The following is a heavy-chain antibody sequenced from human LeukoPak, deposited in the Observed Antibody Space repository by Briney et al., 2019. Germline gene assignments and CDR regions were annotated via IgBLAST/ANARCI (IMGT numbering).Heavy chain of an antibody. D-gene: IGHD6-19*01. Sequence: ASVKVSCKASGYTFTGYYIHWVRQAPGQGREGMGWINPNSGGTNYAQKFQGRVTMTRDTSISTAYMELSRLRSDDTAVYYCARDWDIAVAFFDCWGQGTLVTVSS. CDR2: INPNSGGT. CDR3: ARDWDIAVAFFDC. J-gene: IGHJ4*02. CDR1: GYTFTGYY. V-gene: IGHV1-2*02.